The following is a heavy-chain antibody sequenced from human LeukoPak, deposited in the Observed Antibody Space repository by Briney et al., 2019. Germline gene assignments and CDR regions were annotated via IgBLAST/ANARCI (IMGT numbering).Heavy chain of an antibody. CDR3: ARRGYGDYPFDY. V-gene: IGHV4-59*08. J-gene: IGHJ4*02. D-gene: IGHD4-17*01. Sequence: SETLSLTCTVSGDSITSDHYWSWIRQPPGKGLEWIGYIYYSGSTSYNPSLKSRVTISVDTSKNQFSLKLSSVTAADTAVYYCARRGYGDYPFDYWGQGTLVTVSS. CDR1: GDSITSDHY. CDR2: IYYSGST.